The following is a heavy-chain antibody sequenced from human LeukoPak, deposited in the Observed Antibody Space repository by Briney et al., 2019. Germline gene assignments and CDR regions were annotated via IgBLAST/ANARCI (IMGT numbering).Heavy chain of an antibody. CDR2: INQDESKK. CDR1: GVSFSNDW. J-gene: IGHJ4*02. Sequence: GVSLRLSCAASGVSFSNDWMCWVRQAPGKGLEWVAKINQDESKKYYVDSVKGRFTISRDNAKNSLYLQMSSLRAEDTAVYYCARDHAYRTDYWGQGTLVTVSS. CDR3: ARDHAYRTDY. D-gene: IGHD2-2*01. V-gene: IGHV3-7*01.